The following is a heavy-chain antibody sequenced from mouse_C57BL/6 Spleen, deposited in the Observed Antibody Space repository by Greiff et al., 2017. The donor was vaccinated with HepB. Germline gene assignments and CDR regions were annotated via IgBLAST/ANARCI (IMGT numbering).Heavy chain of an antibody. V-gene: IGHV2-9-1*01. D-gene: IGHD1-1*01. J-gene: IGHJ4*01. CDR3: ARGYDGHYYAMDY. CDR1: GFSLTSYA. Sequence: VQGVESGPGLVAPSQSLSITCTVSGFSLTSYAISWVRQSPGKGLEWLGVIWTGGGTNYNSALKSRLSISKDNSKSQVFLKMNSLQTDDTARYYCARGYDGHYYAMDYWGQGTSVTVSS. CDR2: IWTGGGT.